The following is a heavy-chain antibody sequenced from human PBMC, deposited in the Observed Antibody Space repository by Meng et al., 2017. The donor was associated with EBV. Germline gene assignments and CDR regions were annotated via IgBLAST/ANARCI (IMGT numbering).Heavy chain of an antibody. Sequence: QGKWVRSGAEVKKPGASGKVSCKASGYTSTGYYRHWVRQAPGQGLEWMGRINPNSGGTNYAQKFQGRVTMTRDTSISTAYMELSRLRSDDTAVYYCARVGIAVAGTGDYWGQGTLVTVSS. J-gene: IGHJ4*02. D-gene: IGHD6-19*01. CDR1: GYTSTGYY. V-gene: IGHV1-2*06. CDR2: INPNSGGT. CDR3: ARVGIAVAGTGDY.